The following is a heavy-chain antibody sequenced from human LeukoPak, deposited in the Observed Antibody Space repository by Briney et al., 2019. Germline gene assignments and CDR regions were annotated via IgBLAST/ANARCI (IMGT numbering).Heavy chain of an antibody. Sequence: SETLSLTCTASGGSINSRTYYWTWIRQPAGKGLEWIGRISTSGITNYKPSLKSRVTISVDASKNQFSLKLGSVTAADTAMYYCAREESDWSSLGYYYHYMDVWGKGTTVAISS. CDR2: ISTSGIT. CDR1: GGSINSRTYY. V-gene: IGHV4-61*02. J-gene: IGHJ6*03. D-gene: IGHD3-9*01. CDR3: AREESDWSSLGYYYHYMDV.